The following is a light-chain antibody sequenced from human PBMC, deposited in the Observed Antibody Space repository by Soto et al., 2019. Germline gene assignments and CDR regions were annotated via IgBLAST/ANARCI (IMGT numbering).Light chain of an antibody. J-gene: IGLJ2*01. CDR1: SSDVGGYNY. V-gene: IGLV2-14*01. Sequence: QSALTQPASVSGSPGQSITIPCTGTSSDVGGYNYVSWYQQHPGKAPKLMIYDVGYRPSGVSNRFSGSKSGDTASLTISGLQPEDEADYYCSSYTSSTTVLFGGGTKLTVL. CDR2: DVG. CDR3: SSYTSSTTVL.